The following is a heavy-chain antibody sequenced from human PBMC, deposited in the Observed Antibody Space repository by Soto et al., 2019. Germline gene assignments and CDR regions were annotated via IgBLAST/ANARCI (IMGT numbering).Heavy chain of an antibody. CDR2: INTNTGNP. CDR3: ARGRRDGYNYERPGGAFDI. D-gene: IGHD5-12*01. Sequence: ASVKVSCKASGYTFTSYAMNWVRQAPGQGLEWMGWINTNTGNPTYAQGFTGRFVFSLDTSVSTAYLQISSLKAEDTAVYYCARGRRDGYNYERPGGAFDIWGQGTMVTVSS. CDR1: GYTFTSYA. V-gene: IGHV7-4-1*02. J-gene: IGHJ3*02.